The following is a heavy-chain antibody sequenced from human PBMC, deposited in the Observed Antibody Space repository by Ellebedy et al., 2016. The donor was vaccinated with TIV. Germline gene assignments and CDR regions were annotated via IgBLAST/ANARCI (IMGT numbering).Heavy chain of an antibody. CDR1: GYTFIRYY. D-gene: IGHD6-19*01. Sequence: ASVKVSCXASGYTFIRYYIHWVRQAPGQGIVWMGIIDPSGGGTTYAPKVQGRLTLTRDTSTNTVYMELGSLTSEDTALYYCARYHSSGDDYWGQGTLVTVSS. CDR2: IDPSGGGT. J-gene: IGHJ4*02. CDR3: ARYHSSGDDY. V-gene: IGHV1-46*01.